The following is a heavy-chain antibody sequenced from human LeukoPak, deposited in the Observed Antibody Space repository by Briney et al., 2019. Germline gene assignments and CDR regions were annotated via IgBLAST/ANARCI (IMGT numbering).Heavy chain of an antibody. J-gene: IGHJ4*02. V-gene: IGHV1-18*04. CDR3: ARDQWPMVRGDY. Sequence: ASVKVSCKASGYTFTGYYMHWVRQAPGQGLEWMGWISAYNGNTNYAQKLQGRATMTTDTSTSTAYMELRSLRSDDTAVYYCARDQWPMVRGDYWGQGTLVTVSS. D-gene: IGHD3-10*01. CDR2: ISAYNGNT. CDR1: GYTFTGYY.